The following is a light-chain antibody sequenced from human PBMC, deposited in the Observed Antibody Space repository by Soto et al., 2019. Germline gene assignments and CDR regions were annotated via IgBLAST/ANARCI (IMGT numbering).Light chain of an antibody. CDR3: ATWDDSLNGVV. CDR2: SNN. Sequence: QSVLTQPPSASGTPGQRVTISCSGSSSNIGRHGVNWYQHLPGAAPKLLIYSNNQRPSGVPDRFSGSRSGTSVSLTISGLQSEDEADYYCATWDDSLNGVVFGGGTKLTVL. V-gene: IGLV1-44*01. J-gene: IGLJ2*01. CDR1: SSNIGRHG.